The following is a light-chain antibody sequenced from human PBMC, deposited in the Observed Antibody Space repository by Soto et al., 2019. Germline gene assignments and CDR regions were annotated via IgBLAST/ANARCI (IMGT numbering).Light chain of an antibody. Sequence: DIQMTQSPSTLSASVGDRVTITCRASQSISSWLAWYQQKPGKAPKLLIYDASSLESGVPSRFSGSGSGTEFTLTISSLQPDDFATYYCQQYNSYSGGFTFGPGTKVDI. J-gene: IGKJ3*01. CDR2: DAS. V-gene: IGKV1-5*01. CDR1: QSISSW. CDR3: QQYNSYSGGFT.